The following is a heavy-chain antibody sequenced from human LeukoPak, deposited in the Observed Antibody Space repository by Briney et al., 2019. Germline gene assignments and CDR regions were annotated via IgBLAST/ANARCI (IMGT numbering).Heavy chain of an antibody. CDR3: ARPAMVAYYMDV. CDR1: GYTFTSYD. Sequence: ASAKVSCKASGYTFTSYDINWVRQATGQGLEWMGWMNPNSGNTGYAQKFQGRVTITRNTSISTAYMELSSLRSEDTAVYYCARPAMVAYYMDVWGKGTTVTVSS. CDR2: MNPNSGNT. V-gene: IGHV1-8*03. D-gene: IGHD5-18*01. J-gene: IGHJ6*03.